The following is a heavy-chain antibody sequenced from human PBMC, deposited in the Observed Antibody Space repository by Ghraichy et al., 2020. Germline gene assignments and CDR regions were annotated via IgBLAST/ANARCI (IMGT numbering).Heavy chain of an antibody. J-gene: IGHJ6*02. CDR2: ISSYNGNT. V-gene: IGHV1-18*01. CDR1: GYIFTKYG. D-gene: IGHD2-2*01. Sequence: ASVKVSCKASGYIFTKYGVSWVRQAPGQGLEWMGWISSYNGNTNYEQKLQGRVTMTTDTSTSTAYMELRSLRSDDTAVYYCARDYCSDTSCQGYYFYYYGMDVWGQGTTVTVSS. CDR3: ARDYCSDTSCQGYYFYYYGMDV.